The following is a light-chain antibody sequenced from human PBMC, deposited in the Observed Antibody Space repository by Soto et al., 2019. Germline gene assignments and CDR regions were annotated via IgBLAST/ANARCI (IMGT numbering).Light chain of an antibody. V-gene: IGLV2-14*01. CDR2: DVS. CDR1: SSDVGGYNY. CDR3: SSYTSSSFVV. J-gene: IGLJ2*01. Sequence: QSVLTQPASVSGSPGQSITISCTGTSSDVGGYNYVSWYQQHPGKAPKLMIYDVSNRPSGVSNRFSGSKSGNTASLTISGLQAEDEADYYCSSYTSSSFVVFGGGTKVTGL.